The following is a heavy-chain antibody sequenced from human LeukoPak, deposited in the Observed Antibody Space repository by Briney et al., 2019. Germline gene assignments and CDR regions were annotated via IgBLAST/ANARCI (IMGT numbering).Heavy chain of an antibody. V-gene: IGHV3-48*03. J-gene: IGHJ3*02. D-gene: IGHD5-24*01. CDR3: ARETGVEGFGDGFDI. Sequence: GGSLRLSCAASGFTFSGYEMNWVRQAPGKGLEWVSYISSSGSSVYYADAVKGRFTISRDNAKNSLYLQMNSLRAEDTAVYYCARETGVEGFGDGFDIWGQGTMVTVSS. CDR2: ISSSGSSV. CDR1: GFTFSGYE.